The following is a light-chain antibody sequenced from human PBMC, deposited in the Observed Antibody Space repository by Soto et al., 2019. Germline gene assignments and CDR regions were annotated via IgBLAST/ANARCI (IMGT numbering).Light chain of an antibody. Sequence: EFVLTQSPGTLSLSPGERATLSCRASQTVRNNYLAWYQQKPGQAPRLLMYDASSRATGIPDRFSGCGSGTDFTLTISRLEPEDFAVYYCQQFSSYPLTFGGGTKVEIK. CDR2: DAS. CDR3: QQFSSYPLT. V-gene: IGKV3-20*01. CDR1: QTVRNNY. J-gene: IGKJ4*01.